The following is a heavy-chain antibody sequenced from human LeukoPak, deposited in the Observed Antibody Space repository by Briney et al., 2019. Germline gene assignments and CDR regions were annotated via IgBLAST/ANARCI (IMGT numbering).Heavy chain of an antibody. Sequence: PGGSLRLSCAASGFTFSSYGMSWVRQAPGKGLEWVSAISGTGSSTYYADSVKGRFTISRDNSKNTLYLQMNSLRAEDTAVYYCAKVDSSGWYVSSPDYWGQGTLVTVS. CDR1: GFTFSSYG. J-gene: IGHJ4*02. CDR3: AKVDSSGWYVSSPDY. V-gene: IGHV3-23*01. CDR2: ISGTGSST. D-gene: IGHD6-19*01.